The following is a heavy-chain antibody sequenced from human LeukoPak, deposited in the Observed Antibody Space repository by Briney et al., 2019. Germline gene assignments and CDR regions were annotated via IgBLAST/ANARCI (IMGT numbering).Heavy chain of an antibody. CDR3: ARGKREAAAGTRFDY. D-gene: IGHD6-13*01. CDR2: IIPIFGTA. CDR1: GGTFSSYA. J-gene: IGHJ4*02. V-gene: IGHV1-69*01. Sequence: ASVKVSCKASGGTFSSYAISWVRQAPGQGLEWMGGIIPIFGTANYAQKFQGRVTITADESTSTAYMELSSLRSEDTAVYYCARGKREAAAGTRFDYWGQGTLVTVSS.